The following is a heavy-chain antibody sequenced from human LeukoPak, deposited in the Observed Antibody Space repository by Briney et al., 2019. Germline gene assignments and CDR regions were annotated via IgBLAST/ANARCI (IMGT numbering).Heavy chain of an antibody. CDR3: AKDHYWSIDY. V-gene: IGHV3-74*01. CDR1: GFYFSSNW. CDR2: IKGDGIST. J-gene: IGHJ4*02. D-gene: IGHD3-3*01. Sequence: GGSLRLSCAASGFYFSSNWMHWVRHAPGQGLVWVSRIKGDGISTNYADSVKGRFTISRDIAKNTLYLQMNSLRAEDTGVYYCAKDHYWSIDYWGRGTLVTVSS.